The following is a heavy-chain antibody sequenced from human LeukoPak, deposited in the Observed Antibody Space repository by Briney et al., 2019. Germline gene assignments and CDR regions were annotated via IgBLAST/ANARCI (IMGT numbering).Heavy chain of an antibody. CDR1: GFTFTSSA. D-gene: IGHD3-10*01. CDR2: IVVGSGNT. J-gene: IGHJ5*02. Sequence: GASVKVSCKASGFTFTSSAMQWVRQAGGQRREWIGWIVVGSGNTNYAPKFQERVTITRDMSTNTAYMELGRLRSEDTAVYYCVADPRGIGSNWFDPWGQGTLVTVSS. V-gene: IGHV1-58*02. CDR3: VADPRGIGSNWFDP.